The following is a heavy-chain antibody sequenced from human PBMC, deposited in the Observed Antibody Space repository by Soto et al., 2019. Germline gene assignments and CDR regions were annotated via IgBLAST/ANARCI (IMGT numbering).Heavy chain of an antibody. J-gene: IGHJ5*02. D-gene: IGHD2-2*01. Sequence: SGPTLVNPTQTLTLTCTFSGFSLSTSGEGVGWIRQPPGKALEWLALIFWDDDKRYNSSLRSRLTITKATSKNQVVLTLTNMDPVDTATYYCAHRRDATVRVPAAISAWFDPWGQGTQVTVS. CDR3: AHRRDATVRVPAAISAWFDP. CDR2: IFWDDDK. CDR1: GFSLSTSGEG. V-gene: IGHV2-5*02.